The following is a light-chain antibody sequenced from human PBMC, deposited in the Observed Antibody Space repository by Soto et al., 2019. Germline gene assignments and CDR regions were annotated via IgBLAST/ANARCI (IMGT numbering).Light chain of an antibody. Sequence: EIVLTQSPVTLSLSPGERATLSCRASQSVSSRYFAWYQQKPGQAPRLLIYAASSRATGIPDRFSGSGSGTDFSLTISRLEPEDFAVYYCQQCASSRTFGPGTKVE. V-gene: IGKV3-20*01. CDR3: QQCASSRT. J-gene: IGKJ1*01. CDR2: AAS. CDR1: QSVSSRY.